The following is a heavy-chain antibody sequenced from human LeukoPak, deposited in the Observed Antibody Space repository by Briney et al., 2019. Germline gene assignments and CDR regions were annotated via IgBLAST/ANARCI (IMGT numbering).Heavy chain of an antibody. CDR2: IRYDGSNK. Sequence: GGSLRLSCAASGFTFSSYGMHWVRQAPGKGLEWVAIIRYDGSNKYYADSVKGRFTISRDNSKNTLYLQMNSLRAEDTAVYYCAKAHDYGFWSGYPSDYWGQGTLVTVSS. J-gene: IGHJ4*02. V-gene: IGHV3-30*02. D-gene: IGHD3-3*01. CDR3: AKAHDYGFWSGYPSDY. CDR1: GFTFSSYG.